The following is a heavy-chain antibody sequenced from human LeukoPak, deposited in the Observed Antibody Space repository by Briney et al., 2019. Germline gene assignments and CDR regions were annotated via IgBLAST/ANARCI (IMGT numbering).Heavy chain of an antibody. V-gene: IGHV4-4*02. CDR1: GGSISSSNW. J-gene: IGHJ4*02. CDR3: ARELAAAGYRKFDY. Sequence: SGTLSLTCAVSGGSISSSNWWSWVRQPPGKGLEWVGEIYHSGSTNYNPSLKSRVTISVDKSKNQFSLKLSSVTAADTAVYYCARELAAAGYRKFDYWGQGTLVTVSS. D-gene: IGHD6-13*01. CDR2: IYHSGST.